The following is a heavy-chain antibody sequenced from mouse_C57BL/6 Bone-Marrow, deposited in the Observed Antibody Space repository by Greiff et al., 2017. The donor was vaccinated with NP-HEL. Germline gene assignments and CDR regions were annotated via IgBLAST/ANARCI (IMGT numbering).Heavy chain of an antibody. D-gene: IGHD2-1*01. CDR3: ARRELFYYGSLNYAMGY. Sequence: QVQLQQPGAELVRPGSSVKLSCKASGYTFTSYWMDWVKQRPGQGLEWIGNIYPSDSETHYNQKFKDKATLTADKSSSTAYMQLSSLTSEDSAVYYCARRELFYYGSLNYAMGYWGPGTSVTVSS. V-gene: IGHV1-61*01. J-gene: IGHJ4*01. CDR1: GYTFTSYW. CDR2: IYPSDSET.